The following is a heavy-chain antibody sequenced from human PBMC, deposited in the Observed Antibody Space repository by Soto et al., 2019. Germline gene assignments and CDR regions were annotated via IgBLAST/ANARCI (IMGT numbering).Heavy chain of an antibody. CDR2: IWCDGSNK. D-gene: IGHD3-10*01. V-gene: IGHV3-33*01. CDR3: ARDLLGSGSYYLYYYYYGMDV. Sequence: PGGSLRLSCAASGFTFSSYGMHWVRQAPGKGLEWVAVIWCDGSNKYYADSVKGRFTISRDNSKNTLYLQMNSLRAEDTAVYYCARDLLGSGSYYLYYYYYGMDVWGQGTTVTVSS. CDR1: GFTFSSYG. J-gene: IGHJ6*02.